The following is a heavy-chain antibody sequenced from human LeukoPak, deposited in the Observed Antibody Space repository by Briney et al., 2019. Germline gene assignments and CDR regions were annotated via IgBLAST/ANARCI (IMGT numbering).Heavy chain of an antibody. CDR1: GSTFSSYA. V-gene: IGHV3-23*01. Sequence: GASLRLSCAASGSTFSSYAMSWVRQAPGKGLEWVSAISGSGGSTYYADSVKGRFTISRDNSKNTLYLQMSSLRAEDTAVYYCAKDLAVARTLYYYYGMDVWGQGTTVTVSS. J-gene: IGHJ6*02. D-gene: IGHD6-19*01. CDR3: AKDLAVARTLYYYYGMDV. CDR2: ISGSGGST.